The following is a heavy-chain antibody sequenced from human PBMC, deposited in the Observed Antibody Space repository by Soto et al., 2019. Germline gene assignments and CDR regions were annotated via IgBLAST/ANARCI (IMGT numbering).Heavy chain of an antibody. CDR1: GDSFNDYY. D-gene: IGHD5-12*01. CDR3: ARESGGATATLDYYCFYMDV. Sequence: QVQLVQSGAEVRKPGASVTVSCRSSGDSFNDYYIHWVRQAPGQGFEWMGWINPNGGVTKYAQKFQGWGSMTRDTSIRTDYMQLSRLRSDDTAGYYCARESGGATATLDYYCFYMDVWGTGTTVNGSS. CDR2: INPNGGVT. V-gene: IGHV1-2*04. J-gene: IGHJ6*03.